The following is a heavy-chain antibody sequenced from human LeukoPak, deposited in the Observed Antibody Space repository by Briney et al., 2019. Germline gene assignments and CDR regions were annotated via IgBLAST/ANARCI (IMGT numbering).Heavy chain of an antibody. V-gene: IGHV3-23*01. Sequence: GGSLRLSCAASGFTFSRIAMTWVRQAPGKGLEWVSTIRSNGDTAYNADSVRGRFAISRDNSKNTLFLQMNSLRVEDTAIYYCAKGQELDDGVFDSWGQGTLVTVSS. D-gene: IGHD1-1*01. J-gene: IGHJ4*02. CDR2: IRSNGDTA. CDR3: AKGQELDDGVFDS. CDR1: GFTFSRIA.